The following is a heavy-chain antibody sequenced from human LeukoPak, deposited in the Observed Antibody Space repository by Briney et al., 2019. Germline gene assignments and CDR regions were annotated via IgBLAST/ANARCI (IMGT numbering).Heavy chain of an antibody. D-gene: IGHD6-19*01. J-gene: IGHJ4*02. CDR2: INPNSGGT. CDR1: GYTFTSYG. Sequence: GASVKVSCKASGYTFTSYGISWVRQAPGQGLEWMGWINPNSGGTNYAQKFQGRVTMTRDTSISTAYMELSRLRSDDTAVYYCARSDSSGWSDYWGQGTLVTVSS. V-gene: IGHV1-2*02. CDR3: ARSDSSGWSDY.